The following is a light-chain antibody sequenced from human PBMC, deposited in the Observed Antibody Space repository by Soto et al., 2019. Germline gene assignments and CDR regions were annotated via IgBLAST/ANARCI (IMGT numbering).Light chain of an antibody. Sequence: EIVLTQSPGTLSLSPGERATLSCRASQSVSSSYLAWYQQKPGQAPRLLIYDASSRATGIPDRFSGSGSGKDFTLTISRLEPEDFAVYFCQHYGSSRTFGQGTKV. V-gene: IGKV3-20*01. CDR1: QSVSSSY. J-gene: IGKJ1*01. CDR3: QHYGSSRT. CDR2: DAS.